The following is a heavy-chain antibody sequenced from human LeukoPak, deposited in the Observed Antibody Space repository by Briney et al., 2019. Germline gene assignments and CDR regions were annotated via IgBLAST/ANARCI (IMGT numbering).Heavy chain of an antibody. Sequence: SVKVSCKASGGTSSSYAISWVRQAPGQGLEWMGGIIPIFGTANYAQKFQGRVTITADESSSTAYMELSSLRSEDTAVYYCATSSGWYWGNAFDIWGQGTMVTVSS. D-gene: IGHD6-19*01. CDR3: ATSSGWYWGNAFDI. CDR1: GGTSSSYA. J-gene: IGHJ3*02. V-gene: IGHV1-69*13. CDR2: IIPIFGTA.